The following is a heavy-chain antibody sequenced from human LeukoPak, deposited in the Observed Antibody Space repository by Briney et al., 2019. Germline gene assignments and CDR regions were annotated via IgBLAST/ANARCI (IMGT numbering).Heavy chain of an antibody. D-gene: IGHD4-11*01. V-gene: IGHV5-51*01. CDR2: IYPGDPDP. CDR3: ARSKSKPSFDY. CDR1: GYNFTNYL. J-gene: IGHJ4*02. Sequence: GESLKISCKGSGYNFTNYLIAWVRQLPGKGLDWMGFIYPGDPDPRYSPSFQGQVTISADKSISTAYLQWNSLKASDTAMYYCARSKSKPSFDYWGQGTLVTVSS.